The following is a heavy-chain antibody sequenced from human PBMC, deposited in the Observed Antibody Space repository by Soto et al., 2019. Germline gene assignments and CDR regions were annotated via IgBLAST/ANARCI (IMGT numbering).Heavy chain of an antibody. Sequence: PSETLSLTCTVSGGSISSNYWPWIRQPPGKGLEWSGYVYNSGSTNYNPSLKSRVTISEDTSKSQFSLKVNSMTAADTAVYYCARYRREAVAGYTLDNWGQGILVTGSS. CDR1: GGSISSNY. J-gene: IGHJ4*02. V-gene: IGHV4-59*01. CDR2: VYNSGST. CDR3: ARYRREAVAGYTLDN. D-gene: IGHD6-13*01.